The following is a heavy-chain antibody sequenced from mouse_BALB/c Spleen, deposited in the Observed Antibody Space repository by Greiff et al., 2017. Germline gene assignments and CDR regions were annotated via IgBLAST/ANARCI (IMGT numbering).Heavy chain of an antibody. CDR2: INPNNGGT. CDR3: AREGFDYYYAMDY. CDR1: GYTFTDYN. J-gene: IGHJ4*01. D-gene: IGHD3-3*01. Sequence: EVQLVESGPELVKPGASVKIPCKASGYTFTDYNMDWVKQSHGKSLEWIGDINPNNGGTIYNQKFKGKATLTVDKSSSTAYMELRSLTSEDTAVYYCAREGFDYYYAMDYWGQGTSVTVSS. V-gene: IGHV1-18*01.